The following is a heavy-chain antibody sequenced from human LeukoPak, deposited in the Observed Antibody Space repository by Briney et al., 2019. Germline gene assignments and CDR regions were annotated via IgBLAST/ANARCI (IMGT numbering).Heavy chain of an antibody. V-gene: IGHV3-48*03. CDR3: ASRVRYCGGDCYTLDY. CDR1: VFTCSSYE. J-gene: IGHJ4*02. CDR2: ISSSGSTI. Sequence: GGSLRLSCAASVFTCSSYEMNWVRQAPGKGLEWVSYISSSGSTIFYADSVKGRFTISRDNAKISLYLQMNSLRAEDTSVYYCASRVRYCGGDCYTLDYWGQGTMVT. D-gene: IGHD2-21*02.